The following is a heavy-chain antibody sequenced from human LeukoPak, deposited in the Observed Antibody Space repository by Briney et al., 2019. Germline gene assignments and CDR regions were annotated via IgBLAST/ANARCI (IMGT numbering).Heavy chain of an antibody. CDR1: GFTFSSYW. CDR2: IKTDGSST. J-gene: IGHJ5*02. Sequence: GRSLRLSCAASGFTFSSYWMHWVRQAPGKGLVWVSRIKTDGSSTSYADSVKGRFTISRDNAKNTLYLQMNSLRAEDTAVYYCARGGDGYYLWGQGTLVTVSS. D-gene: IGHD3-22*01. CDR3: ARGGDGYYL. V-gene: IGHV3-74*01.